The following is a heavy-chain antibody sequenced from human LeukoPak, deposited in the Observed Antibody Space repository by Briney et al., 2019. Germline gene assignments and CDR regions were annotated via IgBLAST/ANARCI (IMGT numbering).Heavy chain of an antibody. CDR1: GFTFSSYA. V-gene: IGHV3-23*01. D-gene: IGHD1-26*01. CDR3: ARATLRVPRGNFDY. Sequence: GGSLRLSCAASGFTFSSYAMSWVRQAPGKGLEWVSAISGSGGSTYYADSVKGRFTISRDNSKNTLYLQMNSLRAEDTAVYYCARATLRVPRGNFDYWGQGTLVTVSS. J-gene: IGHJ4*02. CDR2: ISGSGGST.